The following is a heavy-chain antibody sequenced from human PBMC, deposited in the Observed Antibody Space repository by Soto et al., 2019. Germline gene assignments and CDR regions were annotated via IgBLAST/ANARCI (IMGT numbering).Heavy chain of an antibody. CDR2: TRNKANSYTT. V-gene: IGHV3-72*01. Sequence: GGSLRLSCAASGFTFSDHYMDWVRQAPGKGLEWVGRTRNKANSYTTEYAASVKGRFTISRDDSKNSLYLQMNSLKTEDTALYYCVSVSGGYYYDYWGQGTLVTVSS. CDR1: GFTFSDHY. CDR3: VSVSGGYYYDY. J-gene: IGHJ4*02. D-gene: IGHD3-10*01.